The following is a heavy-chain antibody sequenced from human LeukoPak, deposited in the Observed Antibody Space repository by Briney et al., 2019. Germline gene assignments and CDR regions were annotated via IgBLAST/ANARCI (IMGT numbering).Heavy chain of an antibody. V-gene: IGHV1-18*01. CDR1: GYSFTSYG. CDR2: ISAYNGNT. Sequence: GASVKVSCKASGYSFTSYGISWVRQAPGQGLEWMGWISAYNGNTNSAQKFQGRVTMTTDTSTSTAYMEVRSLRSDDTAVYYCARGPARPRSSAHMNWFDPWGQGTLVTVSS. J-gene: IGHJ5*02. CDR3: ARGPARPRSSAHMNWFDP. D-gene: IGHD2-2*01.